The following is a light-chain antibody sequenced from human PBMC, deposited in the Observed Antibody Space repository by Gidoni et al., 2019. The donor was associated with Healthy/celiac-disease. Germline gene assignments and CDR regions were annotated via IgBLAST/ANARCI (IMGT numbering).Light chain of an antibody. J-gene: IGLJ2*01. CDR1: NIGSKS. CDR3: QVWDSSSDHPV. V-gene: IGLV3-21*03. CDR2: DDS. Sequence: SYVLPQPPSMSVAPGKTARITCGGNNIGSKSVHWYQQKPGQAPVLVVYDDSDRPSGIPERFAGSNSGNTATLTISRVEAGDEADYYCQVWDSSSDHPVFGGGTKLTVL.